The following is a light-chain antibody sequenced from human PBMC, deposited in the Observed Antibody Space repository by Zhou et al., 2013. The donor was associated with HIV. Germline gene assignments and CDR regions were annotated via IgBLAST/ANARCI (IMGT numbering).Light chain of an antibody. CDR1: QGISSY. Sequence: AIRMTQSPSSFSASTGDRVTITCRASQGISSYLAWYQQKPGKAPKLLIYAASTLQSGVQSRFSGSGSGTDFTLTISCLQSEDFATYYCQQYYSTPWTFGQGTKVEIK. J-gene: IGKJ1*01. V-gene: IGKV1-8*01. CDR2: AAS. CDR3: QQYYSTPWT.